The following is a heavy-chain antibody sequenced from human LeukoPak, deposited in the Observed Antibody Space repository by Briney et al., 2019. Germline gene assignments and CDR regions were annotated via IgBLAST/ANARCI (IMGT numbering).Heavy chain of an antibody. CDR3: ARGSGRLDY. CDR2: IYTIGTT. V-gene: IGHV3-53*01. Sequence: PGGSLRLSCAASGFTVSNTFMSWVRQAPGKGLEWVSVIYTIGTTYYADSVKGRFTISRDNSKNTLYLQMNSLRAEDTAVYYCARGSGRLDYWGQGTLVTVSS. J-gene: IGHJ4*02. CDR1: GFTVSNTF. D-gene: IGHD6-19*01.